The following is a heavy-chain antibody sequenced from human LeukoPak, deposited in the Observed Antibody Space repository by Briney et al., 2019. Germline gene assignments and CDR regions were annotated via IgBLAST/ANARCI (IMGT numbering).Heavy chain of an antibody. CDR3: GRGGKVEQLVLAR. D-gene: IGHD6-13*01. CDR2: ISFDGSDK. J-gene: IGHJ4*02. CDR1: GFTFSIYA. V-gene: IGHV3-30*04. Sequence: GGSLRLSCAASGFTFSIYAMHWVRQAPGKGLEWVAVISFDGSDKYYADSVKGRFTISRDNSKNTLYLQMNSLRPEDTAVYYCGRGGKVEQLVLARWGQGSLVTVSS.